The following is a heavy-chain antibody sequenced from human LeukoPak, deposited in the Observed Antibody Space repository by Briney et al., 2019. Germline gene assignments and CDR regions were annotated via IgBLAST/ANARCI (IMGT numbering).Heavy chain of an antibody. J-gene: IGHJ5*02. D-gene: IGHD3-22*01. CDR2: INPNSGGT. CDR3: ARALTYYDSSGYYLVNWFDP. V-gene: IGHV1-2*06. Sequence: ASVKVSCKASGYTFTGYYMHWVRQAPGQGLEWMGRINPNSGGTNYAQKFQGRVTMTRDTSISTAYMELSRLRSDDTAGYYCARALTYYDSSGYYLVNWFDPWGQGTLVTVSS. CDR1: GYTFTGYY.